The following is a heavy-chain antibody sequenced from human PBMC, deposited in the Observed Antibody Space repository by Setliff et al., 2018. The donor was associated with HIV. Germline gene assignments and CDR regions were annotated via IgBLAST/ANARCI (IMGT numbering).Heavy chain of an antibody. CDR2: MYPNGRT. CDR1: GFSTGNLYY. Sequence: SETLSLTCNVSGFSTGNLYYWGWVRQPPGKGLEWVGSMYPNGRTYYNPSVKSRVTISVDTSKNQFFLKLSSVTAADTAMYYCATPHREREDDAFDIWGQGTKVTVSS. V-gene: IGHV4-38-2*02. J-gene: IGHJ3*02. D-gene: IGHD1-1*01. CDR3: ATPHREREDDAFDI.